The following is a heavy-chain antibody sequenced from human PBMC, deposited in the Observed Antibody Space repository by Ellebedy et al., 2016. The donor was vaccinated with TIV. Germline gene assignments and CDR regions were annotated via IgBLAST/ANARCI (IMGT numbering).Heavy chain of an antibody. Sequence: SETLSLXCAVYGGSFSGYYWSWIRQPPGKGLEWIGEINHSGSTNYNPSLKSRVTISVDTSKNQFSLKLSSVTAADTAVYYCARSRKRGWFDPWGQGTLVTVSS. J-gene: IGHJ5*02. CDR3: ARSRKRGWFDP. CDR2: INHSGST. V-gene: IGHV4-34*01. CDR1: GGSFSGYY.